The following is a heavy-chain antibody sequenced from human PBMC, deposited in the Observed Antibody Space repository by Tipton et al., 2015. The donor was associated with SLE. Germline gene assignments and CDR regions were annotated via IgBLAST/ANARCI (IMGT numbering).Heavy chain of an antibody. V-gene: IGHV3-30*04. D-gene: IGHD1-26*01. CDR3: ARDNGWELLIGAFDI. J-gene: IGHJ3*02. Sequence: SLRLSCAASGFTFSSYAMHWVRQAPGKGLEWVAVISYDGSNKYYADSVKGRFTISRDNSKNTLYLQMNSLRAEDTAVYYCARDNGWELLIGAFDIWGQGTMVTVSS. CDR2: ISYDGSNK. CDR1: GFTFSSYA.